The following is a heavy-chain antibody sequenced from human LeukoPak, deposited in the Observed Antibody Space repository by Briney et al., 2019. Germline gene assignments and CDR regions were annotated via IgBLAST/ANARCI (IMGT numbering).Heavy chain of an antibody. Sequence: SETLSLTCAVYGGSFSGYYWSWIRQPPGKGLEWIGEINHSGSTNYNPSLKSRVTISVDTSKNQFSLKLSSVTAADTAVYYCASIAAAGIGYYYYYYMDVWGKGTTVTISS. V-gene: IGHV4-34*01. CDR3: ASIAAAGIGYYYYYYMDV. CDR2: INHSGST. J-gene: IGHJ6*03. D-gene: IGHD6-13*01. CDR1: GGSFSGYY.